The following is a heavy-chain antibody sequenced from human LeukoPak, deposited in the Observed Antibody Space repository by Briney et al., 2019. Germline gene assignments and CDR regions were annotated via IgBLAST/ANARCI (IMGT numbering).Heavy chain of an antibody. CDR2: IKRKSEGGPT. Sequence: GWSLTLSCAASVFTFSNAWLSWVRQAPGKGLEWVGRIKRKSEGGPTDYAAPVRGSFTIQRDGSENTVYLQRNSLKTGDTAVYYCPYYYDSSGYSFDYWGQGTLVTVSS. V-gene: IGHV3-15*01. D-gene: IGHD3-22*01. CDR3: PYYYDSSGYSFDY. CDR1: VFTFSNAW. J-gene: IGHJ4*02.